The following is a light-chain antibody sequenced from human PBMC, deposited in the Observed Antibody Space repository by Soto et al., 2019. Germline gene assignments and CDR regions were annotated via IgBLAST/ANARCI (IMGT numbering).Light chain of an antibody. CDR2: SND. CDR1: SSDVGSNT. V-gene: IGLV1-44*01. Sequence: QSVLTQPPSASATPGQRVTISCSGRSSDVGSNTVNWYRQFPGAAPKLLIYSNDQRPSGVPDRFSASKSGTSASLAISGLQSEDEADYYCATWDDSLFGHVFGTGTKVTVL. CDR3: ATWDDSLFGHV. J-gene: IGLJ1*01.